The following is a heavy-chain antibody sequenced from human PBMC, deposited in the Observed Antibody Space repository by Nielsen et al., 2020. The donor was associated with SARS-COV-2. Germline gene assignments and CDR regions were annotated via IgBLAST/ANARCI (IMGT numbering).Heavy chain of an antibody. CDR1: GFTFSSYA. CDR3: ARLNSAYAA. D-gene: IGHD5-12*01. Sequence: GESLKISCAASGFTFSSYAMSWVRQAPGKGLVWVSRITNDERGTTYADSVKGRFTISRDNAKNTLYLQMNSLRAEDTAVYYCARLNSAYAAWGQGTLVTVSS. CDR2: ITNDERGT. V-gene: IGHV3-74*01. J-gene: IGHJ5*02.